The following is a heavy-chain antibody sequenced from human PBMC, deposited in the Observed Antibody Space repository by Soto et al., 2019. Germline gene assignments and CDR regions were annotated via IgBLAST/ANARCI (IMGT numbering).Heavy chain of an antibody. CDR2: IHYSGSI. CDR3: AREDDGGDRDYYGLDV. V-gene: IGHV4-30-4*08. CDR1: GGSISYEYYH. J-gene: IGHJ6*02. D-gene: IGHD2-21*02. Sequence: SETMSLTCTVSGGSISYEYYHWTWIRQSPGKGLEWIGYIHYSGSIIYNPSFKSRVTISVDTSKNQFSLQLSSVTAADTAVYFCAREDDGGDRDYYGLDVWGQGTTVTVSS.